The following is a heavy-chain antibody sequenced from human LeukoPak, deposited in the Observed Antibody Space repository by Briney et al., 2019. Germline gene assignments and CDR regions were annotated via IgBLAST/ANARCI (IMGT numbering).Heavy chain of an antibody. Sequence: PGGSLRLSCAASGFTFSSYGMNWVRRAPGKGLEWVSGISISYSRTYYADSVKGRFTISRDSSRNTLYLQMNSLRAEDTAIYYCAKVSGQVEDWGQGTLVTVTS. V-gene: IGHV3-23*01. CDR2: ISISYSRT. CDR3: AKVSGQVED. CDR1: GFTFSSYG. J-gene: IGHJ4*02. D-gene: IGHD6-19*01.